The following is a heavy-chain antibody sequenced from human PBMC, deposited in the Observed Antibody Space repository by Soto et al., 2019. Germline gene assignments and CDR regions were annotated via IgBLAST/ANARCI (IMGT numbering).Heavy chain of an antibody. J-gene: IGHJ6*02. V-gene: IGHV1-24*01. Sequence: ASVKVSCKVSGYTLTELSMHWVRQAPGKGLEWMGGFDPEDGETIYAQKFRGRVTMTEDTSTDTAYMELSSLRSEDTAVYYCATVRAARPRYYYYYGMDVWGQGTTVTVSS. CDR2: FDPEDGET. CDR3: ATVRAARPRYYYYYGMDV. CDR1: GYTLTELS. D-gene: IGHD6-6*01.